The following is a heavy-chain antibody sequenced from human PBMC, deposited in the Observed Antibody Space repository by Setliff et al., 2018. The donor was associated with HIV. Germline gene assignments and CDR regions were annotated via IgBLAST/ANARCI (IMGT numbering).Heavy chain of an antibody. D-gene: IGHD3-10*01. V-gene: IGHV4-4*02. Sequence: SQTLSLTCAVSGASISSGNWWSWVRQSPGKGLEWIGEIFHTGNTNYNPSLKSLVTISVDTSQNQFSLKLTSATAADTAVYYCASISGSGTGQWDAAFDIWGQGTRVTVSS. J-gene: IGHJ3*02. CDR3: ASISGSGTGQWDAAFDI. CDR2: IFHTGNT. CDR1: GASISSGNW.